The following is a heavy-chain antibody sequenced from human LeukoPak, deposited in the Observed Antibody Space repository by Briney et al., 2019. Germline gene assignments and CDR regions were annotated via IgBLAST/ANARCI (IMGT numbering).Heavy chain of an antibody. V-gene: IGHV1-69*04. D-gene: IGHD3-22*01. CDR2: IIPILGIA. CDR3: ARDQEARYYYDSSGYWTNY. Sequence: ASVKVSCKVSGYTLTELSMHWVRQAPGQGLEWMGRIIPILGIANYAQKFQGRVTITADKSTSTAYMELSSLRSEDTAVYYCARDQEARYYYDSSGYWTNYWGQGTLVTVSS. CDR1: GYTLTELS. J-gene: IGHJ4*02.